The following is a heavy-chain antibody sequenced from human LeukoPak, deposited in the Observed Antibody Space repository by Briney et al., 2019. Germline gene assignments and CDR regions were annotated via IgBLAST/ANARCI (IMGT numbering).Heavy chain of an antibody. D-gene: IGHD3-3*01. J-gene: IGHJ6*03. Sequence: PSETLSLTCAVYGGSFSGYYWSWIRQPPGKGLEWIGEINHSGSTNYNPSLKSRVTISVDTSKNQFSLKLSSVTAADTAVYYCARGTRDFWSGYRLYYYYYMDVWGKGTTVTVSS. V-gene: IGHV4-34*01. CDR2: INHSGST. CDR3: ARGTRDFWSGYRLYYYYYMDV. CDR1: GGSFSGYY.